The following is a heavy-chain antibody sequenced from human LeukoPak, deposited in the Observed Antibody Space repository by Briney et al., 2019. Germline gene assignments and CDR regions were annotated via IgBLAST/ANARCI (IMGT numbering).Heavy chain of an antibody. J-gene: IGHJ4*02. CDR3: AHTSGAYDILTGLTGAFDY. V-gene: IGHV2-5*01. Sequence: SGPTLVNPTQTLTLTCTFSGFSLSTSGVGVGWIRQPPGRALEWLALIYWNDDKRYSPSLKSRLTITKDTSKNQVVLTMTNMDPVDTATYYCAHTSGAYDILTGLTGAFDYWGQGTLVTVSS. D-gene: IGHD3-9*01. CDR1: GFSLSTSGVG. CDR2: IYWNDDK.